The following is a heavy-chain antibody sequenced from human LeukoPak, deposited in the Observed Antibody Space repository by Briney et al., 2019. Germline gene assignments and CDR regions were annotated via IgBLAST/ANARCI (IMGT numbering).Heavy chain of an antibody. Sequence: GGSLRLSCAASGFTFSSYEMNWVRQAPGKGVEWVSYISSNGSTIYYADSVKGRFTISRDNAKNSLYLQMNSLRAEDTAVYYCATNGYTVVVPAAMESINEDYWGQGTLVTVSS. CDR2: ISSNGSTI. J-gene: IGHJ4*02. D-gene: IGHD2-2*01. CDR3: ATNGYTVVVPAAMESINEDY. CDR1: GFTFSSYE. V-gene: IGHV3-48*03.